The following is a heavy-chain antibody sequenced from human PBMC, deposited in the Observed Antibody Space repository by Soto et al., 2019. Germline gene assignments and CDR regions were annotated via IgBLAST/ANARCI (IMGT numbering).Heavy chain of an antibody. J-gene: IGHJ4*02. V-gene: IGHV4-59*01. CDR2: TYYGWNT. Sequence: SETLSLTCSVSGGSISDYYWSWIRQPPGKGLEWIGYTYYGWNTNYNPSLKSRVTISVDTSKNQFSLKSISVTAADTAVYYCARDREYYDSSGLYFDYWGQGTLVTVSS. D-gene: IGHD3-22*01. CDR3: ARDREYYDSSGLYFDY. CDR1: GGSISDYY.